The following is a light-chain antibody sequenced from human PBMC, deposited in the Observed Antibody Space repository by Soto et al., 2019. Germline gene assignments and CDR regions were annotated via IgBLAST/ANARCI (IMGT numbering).Light chain of an antibody. CDR1: QSVDTTF. CDR2: GAS. J-gene: IGKJ1*01. V-gene: IGKV3-20*01. Sequence: EIVLTQSPGSLSLSPGQRATLSCRASQSVDTTFFAWYQKKPGQAPRLLIQGASKRATGIPDRFSGSGSGTDVTLIISRLEPEDVAVYYCQQYMSAVTFGQGTKVEIK. CDR3: QQYMSAVT.